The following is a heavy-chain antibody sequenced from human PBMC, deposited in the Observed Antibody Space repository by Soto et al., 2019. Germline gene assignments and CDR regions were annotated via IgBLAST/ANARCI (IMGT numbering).Heavy chain of an antibody. CDR1: GYTFTSYG. Sequence: QVPLVQSGAEVKKPGASVKVSCKASGYTFTSYGISWVRQAPGQGLEWMGWISAYNGNTNYAQKLQGRVTMTTDTSTSTAYMELRSLRSDDTAVYYCARAKGTGYYYYYGMDVWGQGTTVTVSS. V-gene: IGHV1-18*01. D-gene: IGHD1-1*01. J-gene: IGHJ6*02. CDR2: ISAYNGNT. CDR3: ARAKGTGYYYYYGMDV.